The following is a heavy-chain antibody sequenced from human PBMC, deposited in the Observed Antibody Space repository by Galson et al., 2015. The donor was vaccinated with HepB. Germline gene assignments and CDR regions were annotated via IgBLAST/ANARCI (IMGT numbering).Heavy chain of an antibody. CDR1: GYTFTTYG. V-gene: IGHV1-18*01. D-gene: IGHD3-10*01. Sequence: SVKVSCKASGYTFTTYGVSWVRQALGQGLEWMGWISDYNGDTNYAQKFQGRVTMTTDTSTSTAYMELRSLRSDDTAVYYCARDYGSGSYLPRFDYWGQGTLVTVSS. CDR2: ISDYNGDT. CDR3: ARDYGSGSYLPRFDY. J-gene: IGHJ4*02.